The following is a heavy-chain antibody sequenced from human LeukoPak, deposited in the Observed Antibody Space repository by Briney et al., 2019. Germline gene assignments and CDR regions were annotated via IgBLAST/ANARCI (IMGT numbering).Heavy chain of an antibody. CDR2: ISSSGSTI. D-gene: IGHD4-17*01. CDR1: GFTFSDYY. V-gene: IGHV3-11*01. Sequence: PGGSLRLSCAASGFTFSDYYMSWLRQAPGKGLEWVSYISSSGSTIYYADSVKGRFTISRDNAKNSLYLQMNSLRAEDTAVYYCARSSRYGDYVGAFDIWGQGTMVTVSS. J-gene: IGHJ3*02. CDR3: ARSSRYGDYVGAFDI.